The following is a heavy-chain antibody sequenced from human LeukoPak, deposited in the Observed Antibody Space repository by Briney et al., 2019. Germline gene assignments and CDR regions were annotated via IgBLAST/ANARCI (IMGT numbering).Heavy chain of an antibody. CDR1: GYTFTSYG. V-gene: IGHV1-18*01. J-gene: IGHJ4*02. CDR2: ISAYNGNT. D-gene: IGHD2-15*01. CDR3: ARGCCSGGSCYFNY. Sequence: ASVKVSCKASGYTFTSYGISWVRQAPGQGLEWMGWISAYNGNTNYAQKLQGRVTMTTDTSTSTAYVELRSLRSDDTAVYYCARGCCSGGSCYFNYWGQGTLVTVSS.